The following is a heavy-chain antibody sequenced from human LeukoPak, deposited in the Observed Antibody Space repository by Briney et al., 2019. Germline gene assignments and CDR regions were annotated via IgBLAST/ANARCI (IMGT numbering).Heavy chain of an antibody. D-gene: IGHD1-14*01. CDR2: IRPDGSNK. CDR3: ARPGRGPGDFYYMDV. CDR1: GFTFSSYS. Sequence: PGGSLRLSWAASGFTFSSYSMNSVRQAPCKGREWVAFIRPDGSNKNYADSVKGRFTISRDNSKNTLYLQMNSLRADDTAVYYCARPGRGPGDFYYMDVWGKGTTVTVSS. V-gene: IGHV3-33*08. J-gene: IGHJ6*03.